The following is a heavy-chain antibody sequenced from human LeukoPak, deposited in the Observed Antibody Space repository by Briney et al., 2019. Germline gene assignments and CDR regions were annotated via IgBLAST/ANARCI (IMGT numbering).Heavy chain of an antibody. CDR3: ARDSASCRGCAFDI. J-gene: IGHJ3*02. CDR1: EFTFTNFW. Sequence: GGSLRLSCAASEFTFTNFWMSWVRQAPGKGLEWVANTNRDGSEKYYVDSVKGRVTISRDNAMNFLYLQMNSLRVDDTAVYYCARDSASCRGCAFDIWGQGTVVTVSS. CDR2: TNRDGSEK. V-gene: IGHV3-7*01. D-gene: IGHD2-2*01.